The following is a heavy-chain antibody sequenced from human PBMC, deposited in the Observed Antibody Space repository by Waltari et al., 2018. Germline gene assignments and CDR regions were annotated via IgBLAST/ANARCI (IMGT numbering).Heavy chain of an antibody. CDR1: GFTFSSYE. Sequence: EVQLVESGGGLVQPGGSLRLSCAASGFTFSSYEMNWVRKAPGKGLEWVSYISSSGSTIYYADSVKGRFTISRDNAKNSLYLQMNSLRAEDTAVYYCARDSGKQWLASIYFQHWGQGTLVTVSS. CDR3: ARDSGKQWLASIYFQH. J-gene: IGHJ1*01. V-gene: IGHV3-48*03. D-gene: IGHD6-19*01. CDR2: ISSSGSTI.